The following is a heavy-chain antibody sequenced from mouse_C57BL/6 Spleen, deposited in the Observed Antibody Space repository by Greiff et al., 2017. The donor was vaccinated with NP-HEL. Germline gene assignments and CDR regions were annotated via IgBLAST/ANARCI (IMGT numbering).Heavy chain of an antibody. CDR3: ARSDYVLYFDY. D-gene: IGHD2-4*01. Sequence: VKLQQPGAELVKPGASVKLSCKASGYTFTSYWMQWVKQRPGQGLEWIGEIDPSDSYTNYNQKLKGKATLTVDTSSSTAYMQLSSLTSEDSAVYYCARSDYVLYFDYWGQGTTLTVSS. CDR2: IDPSDSYT. J-gene: IGHJ2*01. V-gene: IGHV1-50*01. CDR1: GYTFTSYW.